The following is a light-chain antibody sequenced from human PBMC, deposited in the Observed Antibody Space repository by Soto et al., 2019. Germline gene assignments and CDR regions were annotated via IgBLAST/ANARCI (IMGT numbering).Light chain of an antibody. CDR3: GACDGSINVVL. CDR2: SSD. J-gene: IGLJ2*01. CDR1: SSNIGSNT. V-gene: IGLV1-44*01. Sequence: QSVLTQPPSASGTPGQRVTISCSGSSSNIGSNTVNSYQHLPGSAPKLLIYSSDQRPSGVPDRFSGSKSGTSASLAISGLQAEDEADYYCGACDGSINVVLFGGGTKLTVL.